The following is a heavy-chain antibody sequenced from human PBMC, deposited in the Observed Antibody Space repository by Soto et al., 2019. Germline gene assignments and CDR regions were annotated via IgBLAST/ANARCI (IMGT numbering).Heavy chain of an antibody. J-gene: IGHJ5*02. CDR3: AKSGGYGSGSYTWFDP. Sequence: PGGSMRLSYAASGFTFSSHAMSLARQAPRKGLEWVSGISGSGASTYYADSVKGRFTISRDNSKNTLYLQMNSLRAEDTAVYYCAKSGGYGSGSYTWFDPWGQGTLVTVSS. V-gene: IGHV3-23*01. CDR1: GFTFSSHA. D-gene: IGHD3-10*01. CDR2: ISGSGAST.